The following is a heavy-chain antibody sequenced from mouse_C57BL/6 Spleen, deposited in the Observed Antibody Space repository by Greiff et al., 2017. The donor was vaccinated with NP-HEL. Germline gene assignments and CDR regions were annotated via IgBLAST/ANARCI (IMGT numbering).Heavy chain of an antibody. CDR2: ISSGSSTI. CDR1: GFTFSDYG. V-gene: IGHV5-17*01. J-gene: IGHJ3*01. D-gene: IGHD2-4*01. CDR3: ARDDYDWFAY. Sequence: EVQRVESGGGLVKPGGSLKLSCAASGFTFSDYGMHWVRQAPEKGLEWVAYISSGSSTIYYADTVKGRFTISSDNAKNTLFLQMTSLRSEDTAMYYCARDDYDWFAYWGQGTLVTVSA.